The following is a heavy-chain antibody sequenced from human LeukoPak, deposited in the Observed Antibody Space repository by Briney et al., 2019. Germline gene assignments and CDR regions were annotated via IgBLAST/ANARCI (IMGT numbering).Heavy chain of an antibody. CDR1: GFTFSSYA. CDR3: VLLSLTPG. Sequence: PGGSLRLSCAASGFTFSSYAMHWVRQAPGKGLEWVAFIRYDGSNKYYADSVKGRLTISRDNSKNKLYLQMNSLRPEDTAVYYCVLLSLTPGWGQGTLVTVSS. V-gene: IGHV3-30*02. CDR2: IRYDGSNK. J-gene: IGHJ4*02. D-gene: IGHD3-10*01.